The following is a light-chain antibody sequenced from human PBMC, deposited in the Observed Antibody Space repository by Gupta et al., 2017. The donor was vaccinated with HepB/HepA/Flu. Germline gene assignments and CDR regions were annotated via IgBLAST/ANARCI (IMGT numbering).Light chain of an antibody. V-gene: IGKV3-11*01. J-gene: IGKJ1*01. CDR2: DAS. CDR1: QSVSTS. Sequence: EIVLTQSPVTLSLFPGERATLSCRASQSVSTSLAWYQHKPGQAPRLLVYDASIRATGVPARFTGSGSGTDFTLTISSLEPGDSAVYFCQQRSNSWTFGQGTKVEIK. CDR3: QQRSNSWT.